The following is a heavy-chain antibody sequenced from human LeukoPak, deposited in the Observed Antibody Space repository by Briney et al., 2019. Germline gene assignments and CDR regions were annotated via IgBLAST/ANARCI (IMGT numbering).Heavy chain of an antibody. V-gene: IGHV1-69*04. Sequence: ASVKVSCKASGYTFTSYGISWVRQAPGQGLEWMGRIIPILGIANYAQKFQGRVTITADKSTSTAYMELSSLRSEDTAVYYCASLEESDDYGDYPSDYWGQGTLVTVSS. CDR3: ASLEESDDYGDYPSDY. CDR2: IIPILGIA. J-gene: IGHJ4*02. D-gene: IGHD4-17*01. CDR1: GYTFTSYG.